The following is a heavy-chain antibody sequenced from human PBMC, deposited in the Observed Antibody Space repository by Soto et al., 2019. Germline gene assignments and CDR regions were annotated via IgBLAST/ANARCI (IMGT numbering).Heavy chain of an antibody. J-gene: IGHJ5*02. CDR2: TYIGGMT. D-gene: IGHD3-22*01. CDR3: ATAPETFSPAGYYVNWFDP. Sequence: SETLSLTCTVSGASFTDGSLFWGWIRQSPGKGVEWIASTYIGGMTYYNPSLRSRVTISVDTSKSQFSLRLNSVTAADTAVYYSATAPETFSPAGYYVNWFDPWGNGTLVTVSS. V-gene: IGHV4-39*01. CDR1: GASFTDGSLF.